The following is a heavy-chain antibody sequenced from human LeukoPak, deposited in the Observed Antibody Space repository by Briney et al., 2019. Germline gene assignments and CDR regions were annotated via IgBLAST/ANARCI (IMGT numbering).Heavy chain of an antibody. D-gene: IGHD3-3*01. J-gene: IGHJ4*02. Sequence: GGSLTLSCAASGFTFSDYGIHWVRQAQAKGLERVAVIYSDGTNKYFVDSVKDRFVIIRDNSKTKVFLQMNGLIADDAAVLYCARDLKSGYMDSWGQGTLVTVSS. CDR3: ARDLKSGYMDS. CDR1: GFTFSDYG. CDR2: IYSDGTNK. V-gene: IGHV3-33*08.